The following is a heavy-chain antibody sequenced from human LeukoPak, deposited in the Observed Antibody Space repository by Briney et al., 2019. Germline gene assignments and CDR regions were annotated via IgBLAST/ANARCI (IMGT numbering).Heavy chain of an antibody. Sequence: PSETLSLTCTVSGGSISSSSYYWGWIRHPPGKGLEWIGSIYYSGSTYYNPSLKSRVTISVDTSKNQFSLKLSSVTAADTAVYYCARHTYYDFWSGYQVLYFDYWGQGTLVTVSS. D-gene: IGHD3-3*01. J-gene: IGHJ4*02. CDR2: IYYSGST. CDR1: GGSISSSSYY. CDR3: ARHTYYDFWSGYQVLYFDY. V-gene: IGHV4-39*01.